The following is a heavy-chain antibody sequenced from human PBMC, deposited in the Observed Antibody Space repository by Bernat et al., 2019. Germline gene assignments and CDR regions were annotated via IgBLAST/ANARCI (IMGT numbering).Heavy chain of an antibody. V-gene: IGHV3-15*01. Sequence: EVQLVESGGGLVEPGGSLRLSCATSGFVFANTWMSWVRQAPGKGLAWVGRIKSKSDGGTTDFAAPVKGRFNISRDEPENTMYLQINSLETEDTDVNHYTSERRKDSSGWCGAFDMCGQGTMITVSS. CDR1: GFVFANTW. CDR3: TSERRKDSSGWCGAFDM. D-gene: IGHD6-19*01. J-gene: IGHJ3*02. CDR2: IKSKSDGGTT.